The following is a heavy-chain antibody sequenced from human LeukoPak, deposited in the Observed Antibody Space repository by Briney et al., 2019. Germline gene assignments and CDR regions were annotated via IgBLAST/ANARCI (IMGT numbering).Heavy chain of an antibody. J-gene: IGHJ6*03. CDR1: GGSVYSSPYY. CDR2: IYYNGIT. V-gene: IGHV4-39*07. CDR3: SREYSISSYSYYYYYVDV. Sequence: SETLSLTCSVSGGSVYSSPYYWGWIRQPPGKGLEWLGSIYYNGITYYNPSLKSRVTISEDTSKNQFSLRLSSVTAADTAIYYCSREYSISSYSYYYYYVDVWGKGTTVTVSS. D-gene: IGHD6-6*01.